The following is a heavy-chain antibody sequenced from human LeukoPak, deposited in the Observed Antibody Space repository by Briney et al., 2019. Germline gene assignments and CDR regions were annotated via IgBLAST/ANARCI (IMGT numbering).Heavy chain of an antibody. CDR2: IKQDGSEK. J-gene: IGHJ4*02. V-gene: IGHV3-7*01. D-gene: IGHD3-10*01. CDR3: ARDFYGSGSYYAY. Sequence: PGGSLRLSCAASGFTFSSYWMSWVRQAPGKGLEWVANIKQDGSEKYYVDSVKGRFTISRDNAKNSLYLQMNSLRAEDTAVYYCARDFYGSGSYYAYWGQGTLVTVSS. CDR1: GFTFSSYW.